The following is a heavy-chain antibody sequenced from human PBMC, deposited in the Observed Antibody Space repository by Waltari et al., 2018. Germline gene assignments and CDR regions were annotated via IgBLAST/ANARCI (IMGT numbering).Heavy chain of an antibody. CDR3: ARDYYYSIDY. CDR1: GFSFGSYW. V-gene: IGHV3-74*01. D-gene: IGHD3-10*01. CDR2: IVRDGSIT. Sequence: EVQLVESGGGLVQPGGSLRLSCAASGFSFGSYWMNWVRQAPGKGLVWVSLIVRDGSITSYADSVKGRFTISRDNAKNTLYLQMNSLRDEDTAVYYCARDYYYSIDYWGQGTVVTVSS. J-gene: IGHJ4*02.